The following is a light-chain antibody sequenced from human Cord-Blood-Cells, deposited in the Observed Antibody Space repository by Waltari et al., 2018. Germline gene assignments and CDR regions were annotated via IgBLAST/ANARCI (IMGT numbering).Light chain of an antibody. CDR2: EVS. J-gene: IGLJ2*01. CDR1: SSDVGGYNL. CDR3: CSYAGSSTYVV. V-gene: IGLV2-23*02. Sequence: SALTPPASVSGSPGQSITISCTGTSSDVGGYNLVSWYQQHPGKAPKLMIYEVSKRPSGVSNRFSGSKSGNTASLTISGLQAEDEADYYCCSYAGSSTYVVFGGGTKLTVL.